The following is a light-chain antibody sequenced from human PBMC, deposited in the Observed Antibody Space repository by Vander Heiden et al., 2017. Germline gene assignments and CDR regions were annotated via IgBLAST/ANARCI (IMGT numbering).Light chain of an antibody. Sequence: SYELTQPPSVSVSPGQTARITCSGDALTKQYAYWYQQKPGQAPGLVIYKDSERPSGIPERFSGSSSGTTVTLTSSGVQAEDEADYYCQSADSSGTYVVFGGGTKLTVL. V-gene: IGLV3-25*03. CDR3: QSADSSGTYVV. CDR1: ALTKQY. J-gene: IGLJ2*01. CDR2: KDS.